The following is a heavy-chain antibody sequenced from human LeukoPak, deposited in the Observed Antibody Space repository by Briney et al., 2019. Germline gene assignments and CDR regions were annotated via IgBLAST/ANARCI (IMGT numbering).Heavy chain of an antibody. V-gene: IGHV1-18*01. D-gene: IGHD4-17*01. CDR3: ARDPTTGSLSFDY. CDR1: GGTFSSYA. CDR2: ISPNNGDT. Sequence: ASVKVSCKASGGTFSSYAISWVRQAPGQGLEWMGWISPNNGDTEYAQKLQGRLTMTTDTSTNTAYMELRSLRSDDTAVYYCARDPTTGSLSFDYWGQGTLVTVSS. J-gene: IGHJ4*02.